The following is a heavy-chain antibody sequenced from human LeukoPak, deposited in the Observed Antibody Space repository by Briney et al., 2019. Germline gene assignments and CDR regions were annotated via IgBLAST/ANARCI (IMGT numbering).Heavy chain of an antibody. Sequence: GGSLRLSCAASGFRFSGYWMTWVRQAPGKGLEWVANIKGDGSGTSYVTSVRGRFTISRDNAKNSLYLQMNNLRVEDTAVYYCAREEVKSFDNWGQGTLVTVSS. CDR3: AREEVKSFDN. J-gene: IGHJ4*02. V-gene: IGHV3-7*03. CDR1: GFRFSGYW. CDR2: IKGDGSGT.